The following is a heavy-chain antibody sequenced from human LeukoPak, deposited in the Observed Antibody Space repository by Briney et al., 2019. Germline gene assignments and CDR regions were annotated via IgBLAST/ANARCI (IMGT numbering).Heavy chain of an antibody. Sequence: SETLSLTCNVSGGSTSSYYWSWIRQPPGKGLEWIGYISTSGSTNYNPSLKSRVTISVDTSKNQFSLKLSSVTVADTAVYYCARLWRSSGSPTAFDIWGQGTMVTVSS. D-gene: IGHD1-26*01. CDR3: ARLWRSSGSPTAFDI. V-gene: IGHV4-4*09. CDR1: GGSTSSYY. CDR2: ISTSGST. J-gene: IGHJ3*02.